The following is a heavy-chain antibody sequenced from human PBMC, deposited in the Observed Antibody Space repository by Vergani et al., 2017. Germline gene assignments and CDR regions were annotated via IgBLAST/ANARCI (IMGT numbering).Heavy chain of an antibody. J-gene: IGHJ3*02. Sequence: QVQLVQSGAEVKKPGSSVKVSCKASGGTFSSYAISWVRQAPVPGLEWMGRIIPIFGTANYAQKFQGRVTITADESTSTAYMELSSLRSEDTAVYYCAGAYDILTGSHHDAFDIWGQGTMVTFS. CDR3: AGAYDILTGSHHDAFDI. V-gene: IGHV1-69*13. CDR1: GGTFSSYA. CDR2: IIPIFGTA. D-gene: IGHD3-9*01.